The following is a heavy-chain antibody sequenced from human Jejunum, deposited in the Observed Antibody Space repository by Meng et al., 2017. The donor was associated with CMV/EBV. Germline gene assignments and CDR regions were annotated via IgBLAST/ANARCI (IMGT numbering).Heavy chain of an antibody. CDR3: AREQMGAWRGYFDC. Sequence: GLTVSDNGVTWFRQVAGQGLQWVSTLYEGGSAHYAPSVEGRFTISKDNSGNMVYLQMNSLRVEDTAVYYCAREQMGAWRGYFDCWGQGILVTVPS. CDR1: GLTVSDNG. CDR2: LYEGGSA. J-gene: IGHJ5*01. V-gene: IGHV3-53*01. D-gene: IGHD3-3*01.